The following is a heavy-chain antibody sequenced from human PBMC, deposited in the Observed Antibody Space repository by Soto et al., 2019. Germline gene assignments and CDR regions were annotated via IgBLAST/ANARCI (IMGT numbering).Heavy chain of an antibody. V-gene: IGHV1-69*13. CDR3: ARITNWNYALDAFDI. J-gene: IGHJ3*02. Sequence: ASVKVSCKASGGTFSSYAISWVRQAPGQGLEWMGGIIPIFGTANYAQKFQGRVTITADESTSTAYMELSSLRSEDTAVYYCARITNWNYALDAFDIWGQGTMVTVSS. CDR2: IIPIFGTA. D-gene: IGHD1-7*01. CDR1: GGTFSSYA.